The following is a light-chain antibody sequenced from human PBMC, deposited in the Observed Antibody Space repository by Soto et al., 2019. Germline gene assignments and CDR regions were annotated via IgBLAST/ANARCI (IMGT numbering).Light chain of an antibody. CDR3: QQFGRSALT. CDR2: GAS. V-gene: IGKV3-20*01. CDR1: QSVSSY. J-gene: IGKJ4*01. Sequence: EIVLTQSPATPSLSPGERATLSFRASQSVSSYLAWYQQKPGQAPRLLIYGASARATGIPDRFSGSWYGTDGTITIGRLEPEDCQMYYGQQFGRSALTFGGGTKVDNK.